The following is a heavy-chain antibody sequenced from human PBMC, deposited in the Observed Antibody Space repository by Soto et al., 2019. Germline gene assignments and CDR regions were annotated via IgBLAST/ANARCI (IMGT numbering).Heavy chain of an antibody. D-gene: IGHD5-18*01. CDR3: ARGRGYRGDDHYYYFDMDV. J-gene: IGHJ6*02. CDR2: SIPIFGTA. V-gene: IGHV1-69*13. Sequence: ASVKVSCKASGGTFNNYPITWVRQAPGEGLEWMGGSIPIFGTANYAQKFQGRVTISVDESTSTAYMELSSLRSEDTAVYYCARGRGYRGDDHYYYFDMDVWGQGTTVTVSS. CDR1: GGTFNNYP.